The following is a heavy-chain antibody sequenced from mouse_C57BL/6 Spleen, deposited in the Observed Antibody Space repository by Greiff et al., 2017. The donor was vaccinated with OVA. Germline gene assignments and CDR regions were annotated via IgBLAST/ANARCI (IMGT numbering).Heavy chain of an antibody. CDR1: GYTFTSYW. CDR3: ARGADYSNLAWFAY. V-gene: IGHV1-55*01. Sequence: QVQLQQPGAELHNTLSKVKMSCKASGYTFTSYWITWVKQRPGQGLEWIGDIYPGSGSTNYNEKFKSKATLTVDTSSSTAYMQLSSLTSEDSAVDYCARGADYSNLAWFAYWGQGTLVTVSA. D-gene: IGHD2-5*01. CDR2: IYPGSGST. J-gene: IGHJ3*01.